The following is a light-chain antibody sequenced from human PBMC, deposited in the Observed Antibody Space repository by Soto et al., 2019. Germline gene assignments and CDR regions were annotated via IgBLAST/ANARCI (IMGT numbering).Light chain of an antibody. V-gene: IGKV1-5*01. J-gene: IGKJ1*01. CDR3: LQHNSYPRT. Sequence: DIQMTQSPSTLSACVGDRVTITCRASQGISGWLAWYQQKPGKAPKLLIYDASSVESGVPSRFSGSGSETEFTFTISSLQPEDFATYFCLQHNSYPRTFGPGTKVDIK. CDR2: DAS. CDR1: QGISGW.